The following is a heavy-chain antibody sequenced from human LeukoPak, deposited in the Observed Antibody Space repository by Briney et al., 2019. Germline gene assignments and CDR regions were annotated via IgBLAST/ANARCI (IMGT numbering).Heavy chain of an antibody. CDR1: GGSIRSSYYY. CDR2: IYDSGST. Sequence: SETLSLTCTVSGGSIRSSYYYWGWIRQPPGKGLEWIGSIYDSGSTYYNPSLKSRVTISVDTSKNQFSLKLNSVTAADTAVYYCARASITIFGVADFDYWGQGTLVTVFS. V-gene: IGHV4-39*01. J-gene: IGHJ4*02. CDR3: ARASITIFGVADFDY. D-gene: IGHD3-3*01.